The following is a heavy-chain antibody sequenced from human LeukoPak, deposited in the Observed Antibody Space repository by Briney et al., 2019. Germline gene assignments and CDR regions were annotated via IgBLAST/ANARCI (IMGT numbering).Heavy chain of an antibody. Sequence: ASVKVSCKASGGTFSSYAISWVRQAPGQGLEWMGGIIPIFGTANYAQKFQGRVTITADKSTSTAYMELSSLRSEDTAVYYCARGRAKRGSYSRFDYWGQGTLVTVSS. D-gene: IGHD1-26*01. CDR3: ARGRAKRGSYSRFDY. CDR2: IIPIFGTA. CDR1: GGTFSSYA. J-gene: IGHJ4*02. V-gene: IGHV1-69*06.